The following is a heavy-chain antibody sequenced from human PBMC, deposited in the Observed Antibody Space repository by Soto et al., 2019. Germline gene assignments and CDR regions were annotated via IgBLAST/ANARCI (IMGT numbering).Heavy chain of an antibody. Sequence: EASVKVSCKASGYTFTGYYMHSVRQVPAQGLEWMGWINPNSGGTNYAQKFQGRVTMTRDTSISTAYMELSRLRSDDTAVYYCARDGPTYYDFWSGYYGMDVWGQGTTVTVSS. CDR1: GYTFTGYY. J-gene: IGHJ6*02. D-gene: IGHD3-3*01. V-gene: IGHV1-2*02. CDR3: ARDGPTYYDFWSGYYGMDV. CDR2: INPNSGGT.